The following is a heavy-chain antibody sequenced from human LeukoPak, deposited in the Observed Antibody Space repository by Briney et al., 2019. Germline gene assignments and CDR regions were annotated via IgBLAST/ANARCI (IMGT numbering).Heavy chain of an antibody. V-gene: IGHV3-23*01. CDR1: GFTFSSYA. CDR2: ISGSGGST. Sequence: QPGGSLRLSCAASGFTFSSYAMSWVRQAPGKGLEWVSAISGSGGSTYYADSVKGRFTISRDNSKNTLYPQMNSLRAEDTAVYYCAKEGYDSSGYYYVDYFDYWGQGTLVTVSS. J-gene: IGHJ4*02. CDR3: AKEGYDSSGYYYVDYFDY. D-gene: IGHD3-22*01.